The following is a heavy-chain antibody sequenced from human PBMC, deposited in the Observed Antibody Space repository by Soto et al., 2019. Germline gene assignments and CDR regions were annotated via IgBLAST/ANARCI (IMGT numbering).Heavy chain of an antibody. CDR3: AKDSWDILTGYFDY. CDR1: TVTFSSYA. V-gene: IGHV3-23*01. D-gene: IGHD3-9*01. CDR2: ISGSGGST. J-gene: IGHJ4*02. Sequence: GGSLRLSCTASTVTFSSYAMSWVRQAPGKGLEWVSAISGSGGSTYYADSVKGRFTISRDNSKNTLYLQMNSLRAEDTAVYYCAKDSWDILTGYFDYWGQGTLVTVS.